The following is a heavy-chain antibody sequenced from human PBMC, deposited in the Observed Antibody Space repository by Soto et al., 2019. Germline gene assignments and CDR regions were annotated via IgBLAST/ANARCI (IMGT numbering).Heavy chain of an antibody. J-gene: IGHJ4*03. CDR3: ARRDTGGFLRYFDN. V-gene: IGHV1-18*01. Sequence: SSVKVSCKASGYIFSNYGINWVRQVPGQGLEWMGWISAYNGNTNYAQKFQGRVTLTTDTSTNTAYMELNSLRSEDTALYFCARRDTGGFLRYFDNWGQGTLVTVSS. CDR2: ISAYNGNT. CDR1: GYIFSNYG. D-gene: IGHD2-8*02.